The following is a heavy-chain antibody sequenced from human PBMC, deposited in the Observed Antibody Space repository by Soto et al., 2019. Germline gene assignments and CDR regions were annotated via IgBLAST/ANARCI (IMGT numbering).Heavy chain of an antibody. CDR2: ISAYNGNT. Sequence: QVQLVQSGAEVKKPGASVKVSCKASGYTFTSYGISWVGQAPGQGLEWMGWISAYNGNTNYAQKLQGKVTMTTDTSTSTAYMELRSLRSDDTAVYYCARYPGYNWNPYYYYYMDVWGKGTTVTVSS. J-gene: IGHJ6*03. V-gene: IGHV1-18*01. CDR1: GYTFTSYG. D-gene: IGHD1-1*01. CDR3: ARYPGYNWNPYYYYYMDV.